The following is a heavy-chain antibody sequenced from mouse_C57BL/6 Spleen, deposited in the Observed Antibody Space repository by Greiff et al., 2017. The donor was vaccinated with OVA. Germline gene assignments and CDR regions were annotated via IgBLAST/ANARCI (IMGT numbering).Heavy chain of an antibody. D-gene: IGHD2-3*01. CDR1: GYTFTGYW. J-gene: IGHJ2*01. CDR3: SRPSDGYY. V-gene: IGHV1-9*01. Sequence: VKLMESGAELMKPGASVKLSCKATGYTFTGYWIAWVKQRPGHGLEWIGEILPGSGSTKYNENFTGKATFTADTSSNTAYMQLSSLTTEDSAIYYCSRPSDGYYWGQGTTLTVSS. CDR2: ILPGSGST.